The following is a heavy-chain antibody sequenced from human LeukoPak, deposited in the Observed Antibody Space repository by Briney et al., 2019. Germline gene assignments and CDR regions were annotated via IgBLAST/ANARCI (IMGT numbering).Heavy chain of an antibody. CDR1: GFSVINHF. J-gene: IGHJ6*03. CDR2: VNGAGVT. V-gene: IGHV3-69-1*01. D-gene: IGHD1-26*01. Sequence: GGSLRLSCAASGFSVINHFMNWVRQAPGEGLQWVSTVNGAGVTYYAASVKGRFTTSRDTVKNTFSLQMNNLTADDTAVYFCARRGVQGYMDVWGKGTTVTVSS. CDR3: ARRGVQGYMDV.